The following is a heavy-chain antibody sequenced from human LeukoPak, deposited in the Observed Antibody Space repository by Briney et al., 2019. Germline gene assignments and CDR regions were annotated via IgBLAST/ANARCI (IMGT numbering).Heavy chain of an antibody. J-gene: IGHJ4*02. CDR3: AREFGDSSGYLFDY. CDR2: IYSGGST. Sequence: GGSLRLSCAASGFTVSSNYMSWVRRAPGKGLEWVSVIYSGGSTYYADSVKGRFTISRDNSKNTLYLQMNSLRAEDTAVYYCAREFGDSSGYLFDYWGQGTLVTVSS. V-gene: IGHV3-66*02. D-gene: IGHD3-22*01. CDR1: GFTVSSNY.